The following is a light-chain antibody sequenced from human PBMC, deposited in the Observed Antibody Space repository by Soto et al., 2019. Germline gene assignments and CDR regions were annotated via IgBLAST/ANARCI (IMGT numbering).Light chain of an antibody. CDR3: QQRAGSST. CDR1: QTVSNQ. CDR2: DAS. J-gene: IGKJ5*01. V-gene: IGKV3-11*01. Sequence: EIVLTQSPVTLSLSPGERATLSCRASQTVSNQLAWYQRKPGQAPRLLIYDASRRVTGIPARFSGSGSGTDFTLTLSSLEPEDFAVYYCQQRAGSSTFGQGTRLEIK.